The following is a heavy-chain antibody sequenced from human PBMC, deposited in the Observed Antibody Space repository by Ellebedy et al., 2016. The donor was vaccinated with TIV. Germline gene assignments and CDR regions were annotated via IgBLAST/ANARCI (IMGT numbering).Heavy chain of an antibody. D-gene: IGHD3-22*01. J-gene: IGHJ4*02. Sequence: ASVKVSCXASGYTFTSYDINWVRQATGQGLEWMGWMNPNSGNTGYAQKLQGRVTMTTDTSTSTAYMELRSLRSDDTAVYYCARDSDDSSGDDYWGQGTLVTVSS. CDR3: ARDSDDSSGDDY. CDR2: MNPNSGNT. CDR1: GYTFTSYD. V-gene: IGHV1-8*01.